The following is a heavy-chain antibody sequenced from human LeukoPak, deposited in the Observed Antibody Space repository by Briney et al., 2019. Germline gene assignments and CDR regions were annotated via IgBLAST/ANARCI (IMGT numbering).Heavy chain of an antibody. CDR2: ISSSSDYI. Sequence: GGSLRLSCAAPGLTVSTYSMNWVRQAPGKGLEWVSSISSSSDYIHYADSLKGRFTTSRDNAKNSLYLQMNSLRAEDTAVYYCARDPWGSSSFWGQGTLVTVSS. J-gene: IGHJ4*02. D-gene: IGHD6-6*01. CDR1: GLTVSTYS. V-gene: IGHV3-21*01. CDR3: ARDPWGSSSF.